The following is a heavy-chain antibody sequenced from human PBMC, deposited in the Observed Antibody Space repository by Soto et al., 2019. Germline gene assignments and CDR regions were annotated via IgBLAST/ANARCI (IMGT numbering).Heavy chain of an antibody. D-gene: IGHD1-20*01. J-gene: IGHJ6*02. CDR2: IYYSGST. Sequence: QVQLQESGPGLVKPSETLSLTCSVSGGSISSYYWSWIRQPPGKGLEWIGYIYYSGSTNYNPSLKSGAPHPRDPSKTQFPLKRSSVTPAHRPVDYCGRGGPYKPSPSSAMPAGDQGTTLTVPS. CDR1: GGSISSYY. CDR3: GRGGPYKPSPSSAMPA. V-gene: IGHV4-59*01.